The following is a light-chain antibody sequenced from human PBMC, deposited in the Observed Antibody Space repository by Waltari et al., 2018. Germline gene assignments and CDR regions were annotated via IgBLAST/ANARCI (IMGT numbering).Light chain of an antibody. CDR1: QSISSW. J-gene: IGKJ1*01. CDR3: QQYNSYST. V-gene: IGKV1-5*03. CDR2: KAS. Sequence: DIQMTQSPSTLSASVGDRVTITCRASQSISSWLAWYQQQPGKAPKLLIYKASSLERGVPSRFSGSGSGTEFTLTISSLQPDDFATYYCQQYNSYSTFGQGTKVEIK.